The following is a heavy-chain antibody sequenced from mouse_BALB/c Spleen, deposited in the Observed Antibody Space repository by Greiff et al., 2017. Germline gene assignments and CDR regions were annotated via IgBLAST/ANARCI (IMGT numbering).Heavy chain of an antibody. V-gene: IGHV5-4*02. CDR2: ISDGGSYT. Sequence: EVMLVESGGGLVKPGGSLKLSCAASGFTFSDYYMYWVRQTPEKRLEWVATISDGGSYTYYPDSVKGRFTISRDNAKNNLYLQMSSLKSEDTAMYYCARGGYYDYDVYYAMDYWGQGTSVTVSS. CDR1: GFTFSDYY. J-gene: IGHJ4*01. D-gene: IGHD2-4*01. CDR3: ARGGYYDYDVYYAMDY.